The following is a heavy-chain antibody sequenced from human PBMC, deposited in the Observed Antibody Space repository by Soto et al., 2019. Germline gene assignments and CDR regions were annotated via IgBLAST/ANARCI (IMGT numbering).Heavy chain of an antibody. V-gene: IGHV3-23*01. CDR1: GFTFSSYA. CDR2: ISGSGGST. Sequence: VSLRLSCAASGFTFSSYAMSWVRQAPGKVLEWVSAISGSGGSTYYADSVKGRFTISRDKSKNTLYLQMNSLRAEDTAVYYCAKSYSSSSVYYYGMDVWGQGTTVTV. CDR3: AKSYSSSSVYYYGMDV. D-gene: IGHD6-6*01. J-gene: IGHJ6*02.